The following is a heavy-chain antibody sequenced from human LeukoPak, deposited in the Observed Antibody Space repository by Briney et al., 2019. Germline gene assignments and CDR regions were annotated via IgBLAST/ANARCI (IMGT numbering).Heavy chain of an antibody. CDR2: INHSGST. CDR3: ARGLLTYYYDSSGPYNWFDP. CDR1: GGSSSGYY. V-gene: IGHV4-34*01. J-gene: IGHJ5*02. D-gene: IGHD3-22*01. Sequence: PSETLSLTCAVYGGSSSGYYWSWIRQPPGKGLEWIGEINHSGSTNYNPSLKSRVTISVDTSKNQFSLKLSSVTAADTAVYYCARGLLTYYYDSSGPYNWFDPWGQGTLVTVSS.